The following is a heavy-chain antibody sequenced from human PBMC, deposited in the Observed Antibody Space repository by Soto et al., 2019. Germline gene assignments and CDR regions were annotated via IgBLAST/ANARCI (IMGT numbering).Heavy chain of an antibody. D-gene: IGHD3-3*01. CDR1: GFTFSTYG. CDR2: IWHDGGNK. CDR3: ARVYYDFWSGYYYPKAPLDV. Sequence: LRLSCAASGFTFSTYGMLWVRQAPGKGLEWVAVIWHDGGNKYYADSVKGRFTVSRDNSKNTLYLQMNNLRAEDTAVYYCARVYYDFWSGYYYPKAPLDVWGQGTTVTVSS. J-gene: IGHJ6*02. V-gene: IGHV3-33*01.